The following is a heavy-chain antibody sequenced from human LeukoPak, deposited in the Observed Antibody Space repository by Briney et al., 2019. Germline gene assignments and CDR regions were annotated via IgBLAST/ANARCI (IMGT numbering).Heavy chain of an antibody. D-gene: IGHD3-10*01. CDR1: GGSISSYY. Sequence: SETLSLTCTVSGGSISSYYWSWIRQPPGKGLEWIGYIYYSAGTNYNPSLKSRVTISVDTSKNQFSLKLSSVTAADTAVYYCARDSGYGSGSYYTRTVSGFDPWGQGTLVTVSS. CDR3: ARDSGYGSGSYYTRTVSGFDP. V-gene: IGHV4-59*01. CDR2: IYYSAGT. J-gene: IGHJ5*02.